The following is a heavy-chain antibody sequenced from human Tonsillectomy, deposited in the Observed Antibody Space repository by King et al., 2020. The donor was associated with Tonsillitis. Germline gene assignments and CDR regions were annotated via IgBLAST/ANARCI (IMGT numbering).Heavy chain of an antibody. CDR1: GFTFSSYG. J-gene: IGHJ6*02. CDR3: ATDPGRVAPLLIGYSYGMDV. CDR2: ISYDGSNK. D-gene: IGHD2-15*01. Sequence: VQLVESGGGVVQPGRSLRLSCAASGFTFSSYGMHWVRQAPGKGLEWVAVISYDGSNKYYADSVKGRFTISRDNSKNTLYLQMNSLRAEDTAVYYCATDPGRVAPLLIGYSYGMDVWGQGPTATVSS. V-gene: IGHV3-30*03.